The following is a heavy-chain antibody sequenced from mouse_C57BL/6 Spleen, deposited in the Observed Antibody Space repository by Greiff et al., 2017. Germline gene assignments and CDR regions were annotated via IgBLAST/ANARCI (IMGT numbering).Heavy chain of an antibody. J-gene: IGHJ3*01. CDR3: AREDWFAY. CDR2: IYPGSGCT. V-gene: IGHV1-55*01. Sequence: QVKLQQSGAELVKPGASVKMSCKASGYTFTSYWITWVKQRPGQGLEWIGDIYPGSGCTNYNEKFKSKATLAVDTASSTAYMQLSSLTSEDSAVYYCAREDWFAYWGKGTLVTVSA. CDR1: GYTFTSYW.